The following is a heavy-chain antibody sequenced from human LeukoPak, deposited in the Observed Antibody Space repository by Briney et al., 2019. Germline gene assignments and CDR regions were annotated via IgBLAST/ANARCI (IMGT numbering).Heavy chain of an antibody. V-gene: IGHV4-30-4*01. CDR3: ARDHVSGGPLDP. D-gene: IGHD3-10*01. Sequence: SETLSLTCTVSGGSISSGDYYWSWIRQPPRKGLEWIGYIYYSGSTYYNPSLKSRVTISVDTSKNQFSLKLSSVTAADTAVYYCARDHVSGGPLDPWGQGTLVTVSS. J-gene: IGHJ5*02. CDR1: GGSISSGDYY. CDR2: IYYSGST.